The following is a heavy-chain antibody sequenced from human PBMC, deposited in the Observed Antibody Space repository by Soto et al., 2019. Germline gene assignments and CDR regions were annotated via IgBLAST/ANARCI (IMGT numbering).Heavy chain of an antibody. Sequence: QVQLVQSGAEVKKPGASVKVSCKASGYTFTSYAMHWVRQAPGQRLEWMGWINAGNGNTKYSQKFQGRVTITRDTSASTAYMELSSLRSEDTAVYYCARDQLSLWCGGRNQYYYYGMDVWGQGTTVTVSS. D-gene: IGHD3-10*01. CDR3: ARDQLSLWCGGRNQYYYYGMDV. J-gene: IGHJ6*02. CDR1: GYTFTSYA. V-gene: IGHV1-3*01. CDR2: INAGNGNT.